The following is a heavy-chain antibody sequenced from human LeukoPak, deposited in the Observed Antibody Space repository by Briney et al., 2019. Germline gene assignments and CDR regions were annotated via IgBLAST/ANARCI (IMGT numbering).Heavy chain of an antibody. D-gene: IGHD1-26*01. CDR2: IYHSGST. V-gene: IGHV4-38-2*02. Sequence: SETLSLTCTVSGYSISSGYYWGWIRQPPGKGLEWIGSIYHSGSTYYNPSLKSRVTISVDTSKNQFSLKLSSVTAADTAVYYCARGASGSAQDYWGQGTLVTVSS. CDR3: ARGASGSAQDY. J-gene: IGHJ4*02. CDR1: GYSISSGYY.